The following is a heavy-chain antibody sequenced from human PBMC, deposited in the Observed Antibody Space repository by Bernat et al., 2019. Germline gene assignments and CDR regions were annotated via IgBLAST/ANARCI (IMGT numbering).Heavy chain of an antibody. CDR2: IWYDGSNK. V-gene: IGHV3-33*01. D-gene: IGHD2-21*01. J-gene: IGHJ4*02. Sequence: LVESGGGVVQPGWSLRLSCAASGFTFSSYGMHWVRQAPGKGLEWVAVIWYDGSNKYYADSVKGRFTISRDNSKNTLYLQMNSLRAEDTAVYYCARDDCLFGDPQLFDYWGQGTLVTVSS. CDR3: ARDDCLFGDPQLFDY. CDR1: GFTFSSYG.